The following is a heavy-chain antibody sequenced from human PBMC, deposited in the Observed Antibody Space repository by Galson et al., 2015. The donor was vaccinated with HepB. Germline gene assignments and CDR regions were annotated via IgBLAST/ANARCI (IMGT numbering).Heavy chain of an antibody. CDR3: VRVPGCNNGICYYAFDL. J-gene: IGHJ3*01. Sequence: SVKVSCKASGYTFNNYDLTWVRQAPGQGLEWMGGISAYNGNIKYAQNLQGRVSMTTDTSTNTAYMELRSLRSDDTAVYYCVRVPGCNNGICYYAFDLWGQVTMVTVSS. D-gene: IGHD2-8*01. CDR2: ISAYNGNI. CDR1: GYTFNNYD. V-gene: IGHV1-18*01.